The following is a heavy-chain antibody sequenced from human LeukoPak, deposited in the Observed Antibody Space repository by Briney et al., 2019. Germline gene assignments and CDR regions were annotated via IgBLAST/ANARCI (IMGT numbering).Heavy chain of an antibody. D-gene: IGHD3-9*01. Sequence: GGSLRLSCAASGFTFSSYAMHWVRQAPGKGLEEVAVISYDGSNKYYADSVKGRFTISRDNSKNTLYLQMNSLRAEDTAVYYCARVSYDILTGPGAPPYWGQGTLVTVSS. CDR3: ARVSYDILTGPGAPPY. CDR1: GFTFSSYA. J-gene: IGHJ4*02. CDR2: ISYDGSNK. V-gene: IGHV3-30-3*01.